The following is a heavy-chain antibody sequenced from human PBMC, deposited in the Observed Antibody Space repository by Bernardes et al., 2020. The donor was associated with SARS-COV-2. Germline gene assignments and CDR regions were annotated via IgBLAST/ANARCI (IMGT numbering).Heavy chain of an antibody. CDR3: ARFGGIFPSGSYYNDY. J-gene: IGHJ4*02. CDR1: GYTFTNYA. Sequence: ASVKVSCKASGYTFTNYAVHWVRQAPGQRLEWMGWINTGNGNTKYSQNFQGRVTFSRDTSARTAYMELSGLRSEDTAVYFCARFGGIFPSGSYYNDYWGQGTLVTVSS. CDR2: INTGNGNT. D-gene: IGHD3-10*01. V-gene: IGHV1-3*04.